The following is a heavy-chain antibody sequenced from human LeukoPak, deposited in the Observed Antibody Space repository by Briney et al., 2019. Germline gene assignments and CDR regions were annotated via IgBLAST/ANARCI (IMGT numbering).Heavy chain of an antibody. V-gene: IGHV3-66*04. D-gene: IGHD5-18*01. J-gene: IGHJ4*02. Sequence: GGSLRLSCAASGFTVSSNYMSWVRQAPGKGLEWVSVIYSGGSTYYADSVKGRFTISRDNSKNTLYLQMNSLRAEDTAVYYCARPSSYGYGYFDYWGQGTLVTVSS. CDR2: IYSGGST. CDR1: GFTVSSNY. CDR3: ARPSSYGYGYFDY.